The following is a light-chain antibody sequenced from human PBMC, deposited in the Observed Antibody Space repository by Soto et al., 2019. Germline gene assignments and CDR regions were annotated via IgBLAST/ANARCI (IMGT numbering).Light chain of an antibody. CDR2: EVS. V-gene: IGLV2-8*01. J-gene: IGLJ1*01. CDR3: SSYAVSNPYF. Sequence: QSALAQPPSASGSPGQSVTISCTGTSSDVGGYNYVSWYQQHPGKAPKLMIYEVSKRPSGVPDRFSGSKSGNTASLTFSGFQAEDEADYYCSSYAVSNPYFFGTGTKVTVL. CDR1: SSDVGGYNY.